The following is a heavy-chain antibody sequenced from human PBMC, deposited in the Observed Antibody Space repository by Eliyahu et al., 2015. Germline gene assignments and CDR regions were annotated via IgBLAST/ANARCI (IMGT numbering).Heavy chain of an antibody. CDR3: ARRESGSYYRRLGYNWFDP. D-gene: IGHD1-26*01. CDR2: IYYSGST. V-gene: IGHV4-59*01. Sequence: QVQLQESGPGLVKPSETLSLTCTVSGGSISSYYWSWIRQPPGKGLEWIGYIYYSGSTNYNPSLKSRVTISVDTSKNQFSLKLSSVTAADTAVYYCARRESGSYYRRLGYNWFDPWGQGTLVTVSS. J-gene: IGHJ5*02. CDR1: GGSISSYY.